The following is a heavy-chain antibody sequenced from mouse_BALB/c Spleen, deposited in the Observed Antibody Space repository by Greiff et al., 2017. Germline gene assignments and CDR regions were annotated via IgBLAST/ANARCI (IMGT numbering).Heavy chain of an antibody. Sequence: EVQLVESGPGLVKPSQSLSLTCSVTGYSITSGYYWNWIRQFPGNKLEWMGYISYDGSNNYNPSLKNRISITRDTSKNQFFLKLNSVTTEDTATYYCASGYGYDFDYWGQGTTLTVSS. V-gene: IGHV3-6*02. CDR3: ASGYGYDFDY. CDR1: GYSITSGYY. D-gene: IGHD1-2*01. J-gene: IGHJ2*01. CDR2: ISYDGSN.